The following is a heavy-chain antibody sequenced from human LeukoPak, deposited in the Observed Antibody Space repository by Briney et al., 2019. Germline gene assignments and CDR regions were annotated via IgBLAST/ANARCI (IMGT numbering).Heavy chain of an antibody. CDR1: GYTFTSYC. CDR3: AGVGGSGSYLDYFDY. D-gene: IGHD1-26*01. J-gene: IGHJ4*02. Sequence: ASVKVSCKASGYTFTSYCMHWVRQAPGQGLEWMGIINPSGGSTSYAQKFQGRVTMTRDTSTSTVYMELSSLRSEDTAVYYCAGVGGSGSYLDYFDYWGQGTLVTVSS. CDR2: INPSGGST. V-gene: IGHV1-46*01.